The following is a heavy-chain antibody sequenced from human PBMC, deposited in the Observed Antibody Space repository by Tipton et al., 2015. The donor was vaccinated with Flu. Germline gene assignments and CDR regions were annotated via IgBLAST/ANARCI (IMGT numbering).Heavy chain of an antibody. CDR3: ARGSGYNYGYFNY. V-gene: IGHV4-61*02. D-gene: IGHD5-18*01. Sequence: LRLSCTVSGDSISSGSYFWAWIRQPAGKGLEWIGRFYSRGSTNYNLSLKSRVTISADTSKSQFSLKLSSVTAADTAVYYCARGSGYNYGYFNYWGQGTLVTVSS. CDR1: GDSISSGSYF. CDR2: FYSRGST. J-gene: IGHJ4*01.